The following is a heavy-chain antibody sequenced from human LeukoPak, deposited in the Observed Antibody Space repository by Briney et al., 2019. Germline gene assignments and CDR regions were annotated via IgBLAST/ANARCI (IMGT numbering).Heavy chain of an antibody. Sequence: SQTLSLTCAVSGGSISSGGYSWSWIRQPPGKGLEWIGYIYHSGSTYYNPSLKSRVTVSVDRSKNQFSLKLSSVTAADTAVYYCASSIGGDYYDSSGHPFDYWGQGTLVTVSS. CDR3: ASSIGGDYYDSSGHPFDY. V-gene: IGHV4-30-2*01. CDR2: IYHSGST. D-gene: IGHD3-22*01. CDR1: GGSISSGGYS. J-gene: IGHJ4*02.